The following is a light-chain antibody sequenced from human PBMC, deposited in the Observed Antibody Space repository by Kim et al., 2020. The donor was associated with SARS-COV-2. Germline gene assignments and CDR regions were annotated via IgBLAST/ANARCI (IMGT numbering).Light chain of an antibody. J-gene: IGLJ2*01. CDR1: KVGDKD. CDR2: QNN. Sequence: VAPGQTASIACAGDKVGDKDASWYQQKPGQSPVLVILQNNRRPSGIPERFSGSKSGNTATLTISGTQAMDEADYYCQAWDSSTVIFGGGTQLTVL. CDR3: QAWDSSTVI. V-gene: IGLV3-1*01.